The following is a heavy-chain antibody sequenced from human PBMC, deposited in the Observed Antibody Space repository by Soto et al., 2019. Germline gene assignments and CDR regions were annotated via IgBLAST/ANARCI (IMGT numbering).Heavy chain of an antibody. CDR2: ISNDGGNI. Sequence: GGSLRLSCTASGLALSSYGMHWVRQAPGKGLEWVAFISNDGGNIKYGDSAKGRFNISRDKSKITLYLQMTSLRAADTGLYYCAKSRDGSHLGMDVWGQGTTVTVSS. V-gene: IGHV3-30*18. D-gene: IGHD3-3*02. CDR3: AKSRDGSHLGMDV. J-gene: IGHJ6*02. CDR1: GLALSSYG.